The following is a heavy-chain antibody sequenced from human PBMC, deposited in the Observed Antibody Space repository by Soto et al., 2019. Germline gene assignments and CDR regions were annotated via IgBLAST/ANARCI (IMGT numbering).Heavy chain of an antibody. CDR3: ARQPQSGSYYGYYYYGMDV. Sequence: PSETLSLTCTVSGGSISSSSYYWGWIRQPPGKGLEWIGSIYYSGSTYYNPSLKSRVTISVDTSKNQFSLKLSSVTAADTAVYYCARQPQSGSYYGYYYYGMDVWGQGTTVTVSS. CDR2: IYYSGST. CDR1: GGSISSSSYY. J-gene: IGHJ6*02. V-gene: IGHV4-39*01. D-gene: IGHD1-26*01.